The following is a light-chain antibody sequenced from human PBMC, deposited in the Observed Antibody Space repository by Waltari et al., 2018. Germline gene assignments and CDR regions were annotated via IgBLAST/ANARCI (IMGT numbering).Light chain of an antibody. CDR2: AAC. J-gene: IGKJ3*01. Sequence: DIQMTQSPSFLSASVGDRVIITCRASQSIRSYLNLYQQKPGKAPKVLVYAACSLQSGVPARFSGSGSGTDFTLTISSLQPEDFATYYCQCGYSKRLTFGPGTKVDIK. V-gene: IGKV1-39*02. CDR1: QSIRSY. CDR3: QCGYSKRLT.